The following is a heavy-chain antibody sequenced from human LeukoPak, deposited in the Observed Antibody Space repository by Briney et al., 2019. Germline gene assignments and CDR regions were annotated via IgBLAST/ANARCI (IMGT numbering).Heavy chain of an antibody. CDR2: IRSKAYGGTT. CDR3: KTSYYDSSGLKYYFDY. Sequence: GVLRLSCTASGFTFGDYAMSWFRQAPGKGLEWVGFIRSKAYGGTTEYAASVKGRFTISRDDSKSIAYLQMNSLKTEDTAVYYCKTSYYDSSGLKYYFDYWGQGTLVTVSS. D-gene: IGHD3-22*01. V-gene: IGHV3-49*03. J-gene: IGHJ4*02. CDR1: GFTFGDYA.